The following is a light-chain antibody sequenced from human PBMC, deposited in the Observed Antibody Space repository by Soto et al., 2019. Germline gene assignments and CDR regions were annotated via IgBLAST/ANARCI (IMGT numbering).Light chain of an antibody. CDR3: QQYYSAPPYT. V-gene: IGKV4-1*01. CDR2: WAS. CDR1: QSVLNSSNNKNY. J-gene: IGKJ2*01. Sequence: DIVMTQSPDFLAVSLGERAAFNCKSSQSVLNSSNNKNYLAWYQQRPGQPPKLLIYWASIRESGVPDRFSGGGSGTHFTLTINNLQAEDVAVYFCQQYYSAPPYTFGQATKLEIK.